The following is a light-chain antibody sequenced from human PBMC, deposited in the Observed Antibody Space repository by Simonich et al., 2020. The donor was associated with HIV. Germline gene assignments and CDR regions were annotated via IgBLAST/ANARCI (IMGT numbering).Light chain of an antibody. J-gene: IGLJ3*02. CDR1: SSDVGGYNY. V-gene: IGLV2-14*03. CDR3: SSYTSSSTRGV. Sequence: QSALTQPASVSGSPGQSITISCTGTSSDVGGYNYVSWSQQHPGKAPKLMIYDVSKRPSGVSNRFSGSKSGNTASLTISRLRAEDEADYYCSSYTSSSTRGVFGGGTKLTVL. CDR2: DVS.